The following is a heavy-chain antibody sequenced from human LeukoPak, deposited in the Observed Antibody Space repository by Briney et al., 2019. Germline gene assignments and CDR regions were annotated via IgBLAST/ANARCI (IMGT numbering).Heavy chain of an antibody. D-gene: IGHD6-13*01. V-gene: IGHV1-8*01. J-gene: IGHJ5*02. CDR2: MNPNSGNT. Sequence: ASVKVSCKASGYTFTSYDINWVRQATGQGLEWMGWMNPNSGNTGYAQKFQGRVTMTRNTSISTAYMELSSLRSEDTAVYYCARLPGGRRRRAAAGTGWSDPWGQGTLVTVSS. CDR3: ARLPGGRRRRAAAGTGWSDP. CDR1: GYTFTSYD.